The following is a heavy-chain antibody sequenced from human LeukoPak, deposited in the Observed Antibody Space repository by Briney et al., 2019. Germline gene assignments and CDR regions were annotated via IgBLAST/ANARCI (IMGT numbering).Heavy chain of an antibody. V-gene: IGHV4-38-2*02. D-gene: IGHD3-3*01. CDR1: GFSINSAYY. CDR2: ISHSGTT. Sequence: SETLSLSCTVSGFSINSAYYWGWIRQPPGKGKDWIGVISHSGTTYPNPSLNSRVTISVDTPNNQFTLRLRYVTAADTAVYYCARLPRSVFGVDYIDYWGQGTLVTVSS. J-gene: IGHJ4*02. CDR3: ARLPRSVFGVDYIDY.